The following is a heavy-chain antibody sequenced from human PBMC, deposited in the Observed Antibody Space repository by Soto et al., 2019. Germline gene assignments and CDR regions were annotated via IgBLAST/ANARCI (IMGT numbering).Heavy chain of an antibody. D-gene: IGHD6-19*01. CDR2: ISAYNGNT. V-gene: IGHV1-18*04. CDR1: GYTFTSYG. Sequence: QVKLVQSGAEVKKPGASVKVSCKASGYTFTSYGISWVRQAPGQGLDWMGWISAYNGNTNYAQKLQGRVTMTTDTSTSTAYMELRSLRSDDTAVYYCARDLVAVAGRSRDYYYYGMDVWGQGTTVTVSS. J-gene: IGHJ6*02. CDR3: ARDLVAVAGRSRDYYYYGMDV.